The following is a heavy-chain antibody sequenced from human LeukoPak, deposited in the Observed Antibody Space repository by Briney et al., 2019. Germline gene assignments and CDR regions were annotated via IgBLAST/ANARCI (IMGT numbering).Heavy chain of an antibody. CDR1: GFTFSTYG. CDR3: AKDLTTGTLSFDY. V-gene: IGHV3-33*06. J-gene: IGHJ4*02. D-gene: IGHD1-1*01. Sequence: GGSLRLSCAASGFTFSTYGMHWVRQAPGKGLEWVAVIWYDGSNKYYADSVKGRFTISRDNSKNKLYLQMNSLRAEDTAVYYCAKDLTTGTLSFDYWGQGTLVTASS. CDR2: IWYDGSNK.